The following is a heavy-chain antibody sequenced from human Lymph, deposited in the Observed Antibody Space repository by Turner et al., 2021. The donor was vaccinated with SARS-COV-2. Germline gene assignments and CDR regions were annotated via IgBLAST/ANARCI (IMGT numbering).Heavy chain of an antibody. V-gene: IGHV4-59*08. CDR1: GGSISSYY. J-gene: IGHJ6*02. D-gene: IGHD6-19*01. Sequence: QVQLQESGPGLVKPSETLSLTCTVSGGSISSYYWSWIRQPPGKGLEWIGYIHYSGSTNYNPSLKSRVTISVDTSKNQFSLKLNSVTAADTAVYYCARHGFSGWYGGGMDVWGQGTTVTVPS. CDR2: IHYSGST. CDR3: ARHGFSGWYGGGMDV.